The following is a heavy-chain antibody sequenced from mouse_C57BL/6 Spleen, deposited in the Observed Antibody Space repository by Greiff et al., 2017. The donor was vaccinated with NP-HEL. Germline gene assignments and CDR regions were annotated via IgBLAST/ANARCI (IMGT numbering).Heavy chain of an antibody. CDR2: IYPSDSET. D-gene: IGHD2-12*01. CDR1: GYTFTSYW. J-gene: IGHJ2*01. Sequence: VQLQQPGAELVRPGSSVKLSCKASGYTFTSYWLDWVKQRPGQGLEWIGNIYPSDSETHYNQKFKDKATLTVDKSSSTAYMQLSSLTSEDSSVYSCAFYDEGYFDYWGQGTTLTVSS. CDR3: AFYDEGYFDY. V-gene: IGHV1-61*01.